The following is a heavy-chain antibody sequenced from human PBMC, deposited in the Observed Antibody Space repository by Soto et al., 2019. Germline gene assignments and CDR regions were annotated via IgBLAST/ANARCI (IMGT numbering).Heavy chain of an antibody. J-gene: IGHJ4*02. CDR1: GFTFSSYG. Sequence: GGSLRLSCAASGFTFSSYGMHWVRQAPGKGLEWVAVISYDGSNKYYADSVKGRFTISRDNSKNTLYLQMNSLRAEDTAVYYCAKSPTAMVPYFDYWGQGTLVTVSS. V-gene: IGHV3-30*18. CDR2: ISYDGSNK. D-gene: IGHD5-18*01. CDR3: AKSPTAMVPYFDY.